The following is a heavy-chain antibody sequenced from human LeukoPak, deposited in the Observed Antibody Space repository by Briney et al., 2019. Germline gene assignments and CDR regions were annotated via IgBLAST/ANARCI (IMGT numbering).Heavy chain of an antibody. D-gene: IGHD3-22*01. J-gene: IGHJ1*01. CDR2: INGDGSTT. Sequence: GGSLRLSCAASGFTLSRYWMHWVRQAPGKGLVWVSRINGDGSTTSCADSVKGGFTISRDNAKNTLYLQMNSLRAEDTAVYYCATGNYYDSRGYYTFGHWGQGTLVTVSS. V-gene: IGHV3-74*01. CDR3: ATGNYYDSRGYYTFGH. CDR1: GFTLSRYW.